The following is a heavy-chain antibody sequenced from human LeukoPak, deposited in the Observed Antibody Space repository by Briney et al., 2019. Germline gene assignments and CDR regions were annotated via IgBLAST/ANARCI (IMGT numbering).Heavy chain of an antibody. Sequence: GASVKVSCKASGYTYTSYGISWVRQAPGQGLEWMGWISAYNGNTNYAQKLQGRVTMTTDTSTSTAYMELRSLRSDDTAVYYCARVRSIAASLRAFDIWGQGTMVTVSS. CDR1: GYTYTSYG. CDR3: ARVRSIAASLRAFDI. V-gene: IGHV1-18*01. D-gene: IGHD6-6*01. J-gene: IGHJ3*02. CDR2: ISAYNGNT.